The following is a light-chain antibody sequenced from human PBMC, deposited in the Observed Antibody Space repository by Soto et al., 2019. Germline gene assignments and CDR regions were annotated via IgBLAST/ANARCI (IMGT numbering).Light chain of an antibody. CDR3: AAWDDSLNGRAV. CDR1: DSNIGSNT. V-gene: IGLV1-44*01. CDR2: SNS. Sequence: QSVLTQPPSESGTPGQRVTISCSGSDSNIGSNTVNWYQQVPGTAPKLLIYSNSQRPSGVPDRFSGSKSGTSASLAISGLQSEDEGDYYCAAWDDSLNGRAVFGGGTKLTVL. J-gene: IGLJ3*02.